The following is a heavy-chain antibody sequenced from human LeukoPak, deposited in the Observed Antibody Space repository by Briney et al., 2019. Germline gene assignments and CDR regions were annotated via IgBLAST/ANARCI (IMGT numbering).Heavy chain of an antibody. CDR1: GFTFSTYG. V-gene: IGHV3-33*08. CDR2: IWYGGSNT. Sequence: GGSLRLSCAASGFTFSTYGMHWVRQAPGKGLEWVAVIWYGGSNTYYADSVKGRFTISRDNSKNTLYLQINSLRAGDTAVYYCARARGGSYYAFDYWGQGTLVTVSS. J-gene: IGHJ4*02. D-gene: IGHD1-26*01. CDR3: ARARGGSYYAFDY.